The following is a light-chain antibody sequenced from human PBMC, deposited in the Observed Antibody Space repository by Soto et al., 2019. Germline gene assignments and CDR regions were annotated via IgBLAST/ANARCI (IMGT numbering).Light chain of an antibody. V-gene: IGKV3-20*01. CDR2: GAS. J-gene: IGKJ1*01. Sequence: EIVLTQSPDTLSLSPGERATLSCRASQSVSSSYLAWYQQKPGQAPRLFIYGASSRATGIPDRFSGSGSGTDFTLTISRLEPEDFAVYHCQQYGNSPWTFGQGTKVDIK. CDR1: QSVSSSY. CDR3: QQYGNSPWT.